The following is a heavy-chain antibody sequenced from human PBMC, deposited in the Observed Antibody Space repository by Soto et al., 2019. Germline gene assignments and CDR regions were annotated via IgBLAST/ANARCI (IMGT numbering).Heavy chain of an antibody. D-gene: IGHD3-9*01. Sequence: QVQLQESGPGLVKPSGTLSLTCAVSGGSISSSHWWTWVRQSPGKGLEYIVEISHSGTSNSNPSLQSLVTLSVDLSKKHFSLTLTSVTAADTAGYYCARVVLTITRGAFDACGQGTLVIVSS. CDR3: ARVVLTITRGAFDA. V-gene: IGHV4-4*02. J-gene: IGHJ3*01. CDR1: GGSISSSHW. CDR2: ISHSGTS.